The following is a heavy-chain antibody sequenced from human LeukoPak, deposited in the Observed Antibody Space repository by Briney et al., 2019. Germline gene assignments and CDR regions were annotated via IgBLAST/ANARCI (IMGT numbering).Heavy chain of an antibody. Sequence: GGSLRLSCAASGFTFSHYWMSWVRQAPGKGLEWLANIKQDGSEKYYVDSVKGRFTISSDNAKNSLYLQMNSQRAEDTAIYYCARDQGALDIWGQGTMVTVSS. CDR3: ARDQGALDI. V-gene: IGHV3-7*01. CDR1: GFTFSHYW. J-gene: IGHJ3*02. CDR2: IKQDGSEK.